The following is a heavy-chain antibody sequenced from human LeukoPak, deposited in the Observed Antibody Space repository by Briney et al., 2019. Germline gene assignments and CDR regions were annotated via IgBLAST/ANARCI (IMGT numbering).Heavy chain of an antibody. D-gene: IGHD2-2*01. CDR2: IYNSGST. CDR3: ARRNGPGSSTSRTHWYYFDY. CDR1: GGSISSYY. V-gene: IGHV4-59*08. Sequence: SETLSLTCTVSGGSISSYYWSWIRQPPGKGLEWSGYIYNSGSTNYDPSLKSRVTISVDTSKNQFSLKVSSVTAADTAVYYCARRNGPGSSTSRTHWYYFDYWGQGTLVTVSS. J-gene: IGHJ4*02.